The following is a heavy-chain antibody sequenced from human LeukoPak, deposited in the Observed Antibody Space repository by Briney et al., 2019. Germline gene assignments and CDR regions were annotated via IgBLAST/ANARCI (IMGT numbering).Heavy chain of an antibody. CDR3: ARGRPSGSYFVPSHYFDY. D-gene: IGHD1-26*01. CDR2: ISSSSSTI. J-gene: IGHJ4*02. Sequence: GGSLRLSCAASGFTFSSYSMNWVRQAPGKGLEWVSYISSSSSTIYYADSVKGRFTISRDNAKNSLYLQMNSLRAEDTAVYYCARGRPSGSYFVPSHYFDYWGQGTLVTVSS. CDR1: GFTFSSYS. V-gene: IGHV3-48*01.